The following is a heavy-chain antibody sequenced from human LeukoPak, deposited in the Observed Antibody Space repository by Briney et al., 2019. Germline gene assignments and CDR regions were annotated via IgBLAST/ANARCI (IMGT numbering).Heavy chain of an antibody. D-gene: IGHD3-10*01. Sequence: ASVKVSCKASGYTFTSYGISWVRQAPGQGLEWMGWISAYNGNTNYAQKLQGRVTMTTDTSTSTAYMELRSLRSDDTAVYYCARGITMVRGAMKFDYWGQGTLVTVSS. J-gene: IGHJ4*02. CDR2: ISAYNGNT. V-gene: IGHV1-18*01. CDR3: ARGITMVRGAMKFDY. CDR1: GYTFTSYG.